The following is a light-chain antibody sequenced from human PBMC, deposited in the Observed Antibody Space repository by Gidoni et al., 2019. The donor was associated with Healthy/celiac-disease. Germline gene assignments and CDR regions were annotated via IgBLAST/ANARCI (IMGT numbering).Light chain of an antibody. CDR1: QSVSSY. CDR2: DAS. CDR3: QQRSNWHLT. Sequence: EIVSTQSPATLSLSPGERATLSCRASQSVSSYLAWYQQKPGQAPRLLIYDASNRATGIPARFSGSGSGTDFTLTISSLEPEDFAVYYCQQRSNWHLTFGGGTKVEIK. J-gene: IGKJ4*01. V-gene: IGKV3-11*01.